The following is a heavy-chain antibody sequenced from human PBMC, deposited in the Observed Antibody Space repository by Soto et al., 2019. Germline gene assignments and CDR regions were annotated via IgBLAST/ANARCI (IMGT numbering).Heavy chain of an antibody. CDR1: GFTFSDSW. D-gene: IGHD4-4*01. CDR2: IKPDESEK. J-gene: IGHJ5*02. V-gene: IGHV3-7*01. CDR3: VRGGSNYAS. Sequence: EVQLVESGGGLVQPGGSLRLSCTASGFTFSDSWMTWVRQAPGKGLEWVARIKPDESEKKYADSVKGRFSISRDNAQNSMYLKMDRLRGEDTAVYYCVRGGSNYASWGQGTLVTVSS.